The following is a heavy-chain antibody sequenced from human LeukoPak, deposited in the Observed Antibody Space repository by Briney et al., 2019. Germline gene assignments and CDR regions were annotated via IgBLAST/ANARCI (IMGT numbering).Heavy chain of an antibody. J-gene: IGHJ4*02. CDR2: IWYDGSNK. CDR3: ARDPTDIVVVPAAIQFDY. D-gene: IGHD2-2*01. Sequence: PGGSLRLSCAASGFTFSSYGMHWVRQAPGKGLEWVAVIWYDGSNKYYADSVKGRFTVSRDNSKNTLYLQMNSLRAEDTAVYYCARDPTDIVVVPAAIQFDYWGQGTLVTVSS. V-gene: IGHV3-33*01. CDR1: GFTFSSYG.